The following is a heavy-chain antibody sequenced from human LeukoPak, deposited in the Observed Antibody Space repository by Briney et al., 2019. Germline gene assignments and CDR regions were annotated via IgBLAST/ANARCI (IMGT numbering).Heavy chain of an antibody. CDR1: GYTFTDYY. Sequence: GASVKVSCKASGYTFTDYYVHWVRQAPGQGFEWMGWINPNDGDTNYAQKFQGRVTMTRDTSISTAHMEVSRLRSDGTAVYYCARANFLYCSSSTCLFDYWGQGTLVTVSS. CDR2: INPNDGDT. CDR3: ARANFLYCSSSTCLFDY. V-gene: IGHV1-2*02. J-gene: IGHJ4*02. D-gene: IGHD2-2*01.